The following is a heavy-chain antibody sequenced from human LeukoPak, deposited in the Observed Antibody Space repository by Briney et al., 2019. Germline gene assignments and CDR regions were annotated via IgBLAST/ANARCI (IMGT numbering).Heavy chain of an antibody. J-gene: IGHJ4*02. Sequence: ASVKVSCKASGYTFTSYGISWVRQAPGQGLEWMGWISAYNGNTNYAQKLQGRVTMTTDTSTSTAYMELRSLRSDDTAVYYCARAPGYYDSSRDVDYWGQGTLVTVSS. CDR1: GYTFTSYG. V-gene: IGHV1-18*01. D-gene: IGHD3-22*01. CDR2: ISAYNGNT. CDR3: ARAPGYYDSSRDVDY.